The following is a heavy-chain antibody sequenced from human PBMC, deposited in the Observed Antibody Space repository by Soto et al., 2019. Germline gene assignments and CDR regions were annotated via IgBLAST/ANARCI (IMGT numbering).Heavy chain of an antibody. CDR2: IYSGGST. V-gene: IGHV3-66*01. D-gene: IGHD6-13*01. CDR3: ARAPVGSSWYPFDY. J-gene: IGHJ4*02. Sequence: PGGSLRLSCAASGFTVSSNYMSWVRQAPGKGLEWVSVIYSGGSTYYADSVKGRFTISRDNSKNTLYLQMNSLRAEDTAVYYCARAPVGSSWYPFDYWGQGTLVTVSS. CDR1: GFTVSSNY.